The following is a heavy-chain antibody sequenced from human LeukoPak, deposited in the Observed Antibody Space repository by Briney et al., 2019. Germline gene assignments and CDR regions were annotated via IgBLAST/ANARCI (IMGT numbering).Heavy chain of an antibody. D-gene: IGHD3-22*01. Sequence: PSETLSLTCTVSGGSISSSSYYWGWIRQPPGKGLEWIGSIYYSGSTYYNPSLKSRVTISVDTSKNQFSLKLSSVTAADTAVYYCASLWGVYYDSSFDYWGQGTLVTVSS. J-gene: IGHJ4*02. CDR1: GGSISSSSYY. CDR2: IYYSGST. V-gene: IGHV4-39*01. CDR3: ASLWGVYYDSSFDY.